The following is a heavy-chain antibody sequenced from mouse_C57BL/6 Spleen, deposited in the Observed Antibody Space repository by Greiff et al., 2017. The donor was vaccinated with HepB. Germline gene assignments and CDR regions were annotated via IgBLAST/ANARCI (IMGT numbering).Heavy chain of an antibody. CDR3: AGPIYYDYESGY. Sequence: VQLQQSGPELVKPGASVKISCKASGYAFSSSWMNWVKQRPGKGLEWIGRIYPGDGDTNYNGKFKGKATLTADKSSSTAYMQLSSLTSEDSAVYFCAGPIYYDYESGYWGQGTTLTVSS. CDR2: IYPGDGDT. J-gene: IGHJ2*01. V-gene: IGHV1-82*01. D-gene: IGHD2-4*01. CDR1: GYAFSSSW.